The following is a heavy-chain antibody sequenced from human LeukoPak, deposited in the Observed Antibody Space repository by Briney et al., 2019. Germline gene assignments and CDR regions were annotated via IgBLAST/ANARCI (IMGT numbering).Heavy chain of an antibody. CDR1: GASIRSYY. V-gene: IGHV4-59*01. Sequence: SETLSLTCTVSGASIRSYYWSWIRQPPGKGLEWIGYIYYSGSTNYNPSLESRVTISVDTSKNQFSLKLSSVSAADTAVYYWARPTPEFGTGGKCPNFNNWGQEPWSPSPQ. CDR3: ARPTPEFGTGGKCPNFNN. J-gene: IGHJ4*01. CDR2: IYYSGST. D-gene: IGHD4-23*01.